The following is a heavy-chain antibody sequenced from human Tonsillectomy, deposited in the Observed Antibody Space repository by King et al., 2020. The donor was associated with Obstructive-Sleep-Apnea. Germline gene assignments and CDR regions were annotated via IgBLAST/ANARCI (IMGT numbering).Heavy chain of an antibody. J-gene: IGHJ5*02. CDR1: GFTFSSYW. Sequence: VQLVESGGGLVQPGGSLRLSCAASGFTFSSYWMSWVRQAPGKGLEWVANIKQDGGEKYYLDAVKGRLTISRDNAKKSLYLQMNSLRAEDTAVYYCATSRYCSITSCLGWFDPWGQGTLVTVSS. V-gene: IGHV3-7*03. CDR2: IKQDGGEK. D-gene: IGHD2-2*01. CDR3: ATSRYCSITSCLGWFDP.